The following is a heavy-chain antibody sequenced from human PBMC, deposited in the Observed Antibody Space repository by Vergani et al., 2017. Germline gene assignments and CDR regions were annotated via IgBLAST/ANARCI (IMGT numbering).Heavy chain of an antibody. J-gene: IGHJ4*02. CDR2: IIPVLGKT. D-gene: IGHD5-24*01. CDR1: GATFRSNT. CDR3: AESRDGYNGY. Sequence: QVQLVQSGAEVKKPGSSVKVSCKASGATFRSNTISWVRQVPGQGLEWMGRIIPVLGKTKYAQDFQGRLTITADTSTSTAYMELTSLRSQDTAVYYCAESRDGYNGYWGQGTLVTVSS. V-gene: IGHV1-69*02.